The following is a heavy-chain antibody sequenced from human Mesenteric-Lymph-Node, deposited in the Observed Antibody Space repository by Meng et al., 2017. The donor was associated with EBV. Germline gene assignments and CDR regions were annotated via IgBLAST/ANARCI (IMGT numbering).Heavy chain of an antibody. J-gene: IGHJ4*02. D-gene: IGHD4-17*01. CDR2: VHHSGLT. CDR3: AGGDYVNQFNY. Sequence: QLQLHDSGSGLVKPSQTLSLTCTVSGGSVNSGGYSWSWIRQSPEKGLEWIGYVHHSGLTYYNPSLETRVIISLERSKNQFSLKLTSVTAADTAVYYCAGGDYVNQFNYWGQGTLVTVSS. V-gene: IGHV4-30-2*06. CDR1: GGSVNSGGYS.